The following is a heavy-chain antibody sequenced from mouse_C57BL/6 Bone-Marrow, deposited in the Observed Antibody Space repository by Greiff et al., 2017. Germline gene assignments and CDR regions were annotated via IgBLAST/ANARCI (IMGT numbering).Heavy chain of an antibody. CDR1: GFTFSDYY. CDR3: ARPGVTTVVPHYYAMDY. Sequence: EVHLVESGGGLVQPGGSLKLSCAASGFTFSDYYMYWVRQTPEKRLEWVAYISNGGGSTYYPDNVKGRFTISRDNAKNTLYLQMSRLKSEDTAMYYCARPGVTTVVPHYYAMDYWGQGTSVTVSS. V-gene: IGHV5-12*01. D-gene: IGHD1-1*01. CDR2: ISNGGGST. J-gene: IGHJ4*01.